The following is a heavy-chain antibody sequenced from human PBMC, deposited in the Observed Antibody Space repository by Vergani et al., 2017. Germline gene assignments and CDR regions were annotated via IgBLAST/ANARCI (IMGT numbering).Heavy chain of an antibody. CDR2: IYYSGST. V-gene: IGHV4-39*07. CDR1: GGSISSSSYY. D-gene: IGHD2-2*01. Sequence: QLQLQESGPGLVKPSETLSLTCTVSGGSISSSSYYWGWIRQPPGKGLEGIGSIYYSGSTYYNPSLKSRVTISVDTSKNQFSLKLSSVTAADTAVYYCAGVVEEYYFDYWGQGTLVTVSS. CDR3: AGVVEEYYFDY. J-gene: IGHJ4*02.